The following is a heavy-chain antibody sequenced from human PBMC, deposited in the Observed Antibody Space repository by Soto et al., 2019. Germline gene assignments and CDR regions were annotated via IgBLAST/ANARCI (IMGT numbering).Heavy chain of an antibody. V-gene: IGHV3-74*01. D-gene: IGHD2-15*01. J-gene: IGHJ4*02. CDR1: GFTFSSYW. Sequence: EVQLVESGGGLVQPGGSLSPSCAASGFTFSSYWMHWVRQAPGKGLVWVSRINSDGSSTSYADSVKGRFTISRDNAKNTLYLQMNSLRAEDTAVYYCVRTSLVVAAATREDYWGQGTLVTVSS. CDR3: VRTSLVVAAATREDY. CDR2: INSDGSST.